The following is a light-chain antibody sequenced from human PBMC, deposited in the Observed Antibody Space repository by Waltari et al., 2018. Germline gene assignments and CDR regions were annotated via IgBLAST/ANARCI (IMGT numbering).Light chain of an antibody. CDR2: STS. Sequence: QTVVTQEPSFSVSPGGTITLTCGLNPGSVSTSYYHSWYQQTPGQAPRTLIYSTSTRSSGVPDRFSGSILGNRAALTITGAQADDESDYYCVLYMGSGISVFGGGTKLTVL. V-gene: IGLV8-61*01. CDR3: VLYMGSGISV. CDR1: PGSVSTSYY. J-gene: IGLJ3*02.